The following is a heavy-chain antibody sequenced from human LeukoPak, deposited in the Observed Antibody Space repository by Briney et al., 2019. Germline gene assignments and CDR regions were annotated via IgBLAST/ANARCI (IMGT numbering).Heavy chain of an antibody. Sequence: SETLSLTCTVSGGSISSSSYYWGWIRQPPGKGLEWIGSIYYSGSTYYNPSRKSRVTISVDTSKNQFSLKLSSVTAADTAVYYCARITRGYCSSTSCYTDWFDPWGQGTLVTVSS. J-gene: IGHJ5*02. V-gene: IGHV4-39*01. D-gene: IGHD2-2*02. CDR2: IYYSGST. CDR1: GGSISSSSYY. CDR3: ARITRGYCSSTSCYTDWFDP.